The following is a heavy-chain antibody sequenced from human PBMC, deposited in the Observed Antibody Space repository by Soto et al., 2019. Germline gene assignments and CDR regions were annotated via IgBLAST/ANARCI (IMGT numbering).Heavy chain of an antibody. CDR1: GFSFSSYG. CDR2: ISYDGSNK. CDR3: VSTD. J-gene: IGHJ4*02. V-gene: IGHV3-30*03. Sequence: PGGSLRLSCAASGFSFSSYGMRWVRQAPGKGLEWVAAISYDGSNKYCADSVKGRFTISRDNSKNTLYLQMNSLRAEDTAVYYCVSTDWGQGTLVTVSS.